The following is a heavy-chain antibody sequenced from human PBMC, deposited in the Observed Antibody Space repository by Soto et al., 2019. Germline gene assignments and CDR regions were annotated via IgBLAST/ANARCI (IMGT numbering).Heavy chain of an antibody. D-gene: IGHD3-22*01. CDR2: ISSSGDST. CDR3: VKPLGYDSDSTTYYSV. CDR1: GFSFNMYG. J-gene: IGHJ4*02. V-gene: IGHV3-64D*06. Sequence: GGSLRLSCSASGFSFNMYGVHWVRQTPGKGLQYVSAISSSGDSTYYADSVKGRFIISRDNSKNTLYLQMSSLRVEDTAVYYCVKPLGYDSDSTTYYSVWGRGTLVTVSS.